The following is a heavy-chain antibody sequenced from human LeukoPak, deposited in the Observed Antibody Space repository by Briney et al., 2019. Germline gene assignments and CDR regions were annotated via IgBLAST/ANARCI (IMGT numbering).Heavy chain of an antibody. J-gene: IGHJ4*02. Sequence: SETLSLTCTVSGGSISSSRYYWGWIRQPPGKGLEWIGSIYYSGSTNYNPSLKSRVTISVDTSKNQFSLKLSSATAADTAVYYCARLRHAQPPFDYWGQGTLVTVSS. CDR2: IYYSGST. V-gene: IGHV4-39*07. D-gene: IGHD1-14*01. CDR1: GGSISSSRYY. CDR3: ARLRHAQPPFDY.